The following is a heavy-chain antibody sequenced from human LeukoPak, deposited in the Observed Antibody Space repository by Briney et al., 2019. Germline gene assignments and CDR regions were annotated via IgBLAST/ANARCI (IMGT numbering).Heavy chain of an antibody. Sequence: SETLSLTCAVSGGSISSYYWSWIRQPPGKGLEWIGYIYYSGSTNYNPSLKSRVTISVDTSKNQFSLKLSSVTAADTAVYYCAGLDGVRTDAFDIWGQGTMVTVSS. CDR2: IYYSGST. D-gene: IGHD2-8*01. CDR3: AGLDGVRTDAFDI. V-gene: IGHV4-59*01. CDR1: GGSISSYY. J-gene: IGHJ3*02.